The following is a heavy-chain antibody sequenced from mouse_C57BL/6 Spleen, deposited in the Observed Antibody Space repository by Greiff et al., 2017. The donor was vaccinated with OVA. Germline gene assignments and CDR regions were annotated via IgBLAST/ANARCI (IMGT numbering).Heavy chain of an antibody. CDR1: GYTFTSYW. CDR3: ARTEYGNAMDY. D-gene: IGHD2-1*01. CDR2: IDPSDSYT. Sequence: QVQLQQPGAELVMPGASVKLSCKASGYTFTSYWMHWVKQRPGQGLEWIGEIDPSDSYTYYNQKFKGKSTLTVDKTSSTAYSLLSSLTSDDSAVYYFARTEYGNAMDYWGQGTSVTVSS. J-gene: IGHJ4*01. V-gene: IGHV1-69*01.